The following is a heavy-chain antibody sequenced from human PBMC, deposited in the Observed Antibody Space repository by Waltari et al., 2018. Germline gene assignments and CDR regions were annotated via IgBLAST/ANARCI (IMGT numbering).Heavy chain of an antibody. Sequence: EVQLVESGGGLIQPGGSLRLSCAASGFTVSSNYMSWVRQAPGKGLEWVSVIYSGGSTYYADSVKGRFTISRDNSKNTLYLQMNSLRAEDTAVYYCARDRGIAVAGFDYWGQGTLVTVSS. J-gene: IGHJ4*02. CDR1: GFTVSSNY. D-gene: IGHD6-19*01. CDR2: IYSGGST. CDR3: ARDRGIAVAGFDY. V-gene: IGHV3-53*01.